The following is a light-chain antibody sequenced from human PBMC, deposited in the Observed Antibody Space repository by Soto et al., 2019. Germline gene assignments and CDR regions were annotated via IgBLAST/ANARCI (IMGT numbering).Light chain of an antibody. J-gene: IGKJ1*01. CDR2: GAS. CDR3: QQYGYSFRA. Sequence: EILLTQSPGTLSLSPGERATLSCRASQSFSSSYLSWYQLKPGQAPRLLIYGASSRATGIPDRFSGSGSGTDFTLTISRLEPEDVAVYYCQQYGYSFRAFGQGTKVEL. CDR1: QSFSSSY. V-gene: IGKV3-20*01.